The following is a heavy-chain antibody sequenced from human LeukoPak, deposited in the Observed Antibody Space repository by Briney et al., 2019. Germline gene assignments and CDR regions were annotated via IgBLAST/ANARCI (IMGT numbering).Heavy chain of an antibody. CDR2: IWYDGSNK. CDR1: GFTFSSYG. V-gene: IGHV3-33*06. CDR3: AKERNGGNIDY. D-gene: IGHD4-23*01. Sequence: PGRSLRLSCAASGFTFSSYGMHWVRQAPGKGLEWVAVIWYDGSNKYYADSVKGRFTISRDNSKNTLYLQTNSLRAEDTAVYYCAKERNGGNIDYWGQGTLVTVSS. J-gene: IGHJ4*02.